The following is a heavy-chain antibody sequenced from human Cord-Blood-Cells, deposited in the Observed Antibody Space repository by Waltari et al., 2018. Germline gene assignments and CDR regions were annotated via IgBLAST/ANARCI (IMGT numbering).Heavy chain of an antibody. CDR2: ISYRGRA. CDR1: GGSISSYY. V-gene: IGHV4-59*01. J-gene: IGHJ5*02. CDR3: ARLVGCSSTSCYFWFDP. Sequence: QVQLQESGPGLVKPSETLSLTCTVSGGSISSYYWSWIRQPPGKGLEGIGYISYRGRANYNPSLKSRATISVDTSKNQFSLKLSSVTAADTAVYYCARLVGCSSTSCYFWFDPWGQGTLVTVSS. D-gene: IGHD2-2*01.